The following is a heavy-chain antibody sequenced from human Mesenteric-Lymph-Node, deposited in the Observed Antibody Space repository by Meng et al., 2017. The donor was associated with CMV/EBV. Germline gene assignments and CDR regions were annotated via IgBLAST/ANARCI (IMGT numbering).Heavy chain of an antibody. J-gene: IGHJ1*01. V-gene: IGHV1-69*02. CDR2: IIPILGIA. CDR1: GYTFADSS. CDR3: ASPPAPAAEYFQH. D-gene: IGHD2-2*01. Sequence: ASGYTFADSSVYWVRQAPGHGLEWMGRIIPILGIANCAQKFQGRVTITADKSTSTAYMELSSLRSEDTAVYYCASPPAPAAEYFQHWGQGTLGHRLL.